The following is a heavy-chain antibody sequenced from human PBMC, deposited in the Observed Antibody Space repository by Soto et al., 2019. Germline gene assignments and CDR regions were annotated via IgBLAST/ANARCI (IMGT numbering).Heavy chain of an antibody. D-gene: IGHD1-20*01. CDR3: TTDGGYNWNDVFAFDI. V-gene: IGHV3-15*01. Sequence: GGSLRLSCAASGFTFSNAWMSWVRQAPGKGLEWVGRIKSKTDGGTTDYAAPVKGRFTISRDDSKNTLYLQMNSLKTEDTAVYYCTTDGGYNWNDVFAFDIWGQGTMVTVS. J-gene: IGHJ3*02. CDR2: IKSKTDGGTT. CDR1: GFTFSNAW.